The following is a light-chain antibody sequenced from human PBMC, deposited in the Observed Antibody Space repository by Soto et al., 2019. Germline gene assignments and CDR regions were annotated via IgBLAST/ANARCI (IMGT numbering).Light chain of an antibody. Sequence: EIVMTQSPATLSVSPGERATLSCWASQSVSSNLVWYQQKPGQPPRLLIYGASTRATGIPARFSGSGSGTEFTLTISSLQSEDFAVYYCQQYDTWPRTFGQGTKVEIK. CDR1: QSVSSN. CDR3: QQYDTWPRT. CDR2: GAS. J-gene: IGKJ1*01. V-gene: IGKV3-15*01.